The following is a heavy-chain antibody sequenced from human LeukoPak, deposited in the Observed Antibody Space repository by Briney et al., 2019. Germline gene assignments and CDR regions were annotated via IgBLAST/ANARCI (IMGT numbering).Heavy chain of an antibody. V-gene: IGHV3-53*01. CDR2: LDSGGSA. J-gene: IGHJ4*01. CDR1: GFTLSSNY. Sequence: GSLSLSCAASGFTLSSNYMSWVRQAPGEGLEWVSLLDSGGSAFYADPMKGRFTISRDNSKNTLYLQMNSLRVEDTAVYYCATGRIQLWYAYWGHGTLVTVSS. D-gene: IGHD5-18*01. CDR3: ATGRIQLWYAY.